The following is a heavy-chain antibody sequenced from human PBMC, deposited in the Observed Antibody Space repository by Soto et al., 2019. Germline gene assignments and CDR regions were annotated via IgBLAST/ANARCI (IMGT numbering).Heavy chain of an antibody. J-gene: IGHJ6*02. CDR3: AAGLVPKEAYYYYGMDV. CDR1: GGTFSSYA. Sequence: SVKVSCKASGGTFSSYAISWVRQAPGQGLEWMGGIIPIFGTANYAQKFQGRVTITADESTSTAYMELSSLRSEDTAVYYCAAGLVPKEAYYYYGMDVWGQGTTVTVSS. CDR2: IIPIFGTA. D-gene: IGHD6-6*01. V-gene: IGHV1-69*13.